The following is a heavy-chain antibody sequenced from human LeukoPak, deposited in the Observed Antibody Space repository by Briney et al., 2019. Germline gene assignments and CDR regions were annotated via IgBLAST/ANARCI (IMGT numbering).Heavy chain of an antibody. CDR3: ASTDCSNTNCFGANWFDP. D-gene: IGHD2-2*01. J-gene: IGHJ5*02. CDR1: GGSISSGDHY. V-gene: IGHV4-30-4*08. Sequence: SQTLSLTCTVSGGSISSGDHYWSWIRQPLGRGLEWIGYIYYSGSTYHNPSLKSRATISIDTPKSQFSLKLNSVTAADTAVYFCASTDCSNTNCFGANWFDPWGQGTLVTVSS. CDR2: IYYSGST.